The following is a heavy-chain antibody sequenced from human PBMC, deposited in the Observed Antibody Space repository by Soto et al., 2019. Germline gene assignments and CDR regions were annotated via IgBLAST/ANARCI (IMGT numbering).Heavy chain of an antibody. Sequence: QVQLQESGPGLVKPSETLYLTCTVSGGSISSYYWSWIRQPPGKGLEWIGYIYYSGSTNYNPSLKSRVTISVDTSKNQFSLKLSSVTAADTAVYYCARRYGWAFDIWGQGTMVTVSS. J-gene: IGHJ3*02. CDR3: ARRYGWAFDI. D-gene: IGHD3-16*01. CDR1: GGSISSYY. CDR2: IYYSGST. V-gene: IGHV4-59*08.